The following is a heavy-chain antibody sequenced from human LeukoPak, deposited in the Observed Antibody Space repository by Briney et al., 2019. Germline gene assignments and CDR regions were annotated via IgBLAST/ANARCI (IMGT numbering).Heavy chain of an antibody. CDR3: ARVTRGLNRWESGYFDY. V-gene: IGHV4-31*03. D-gene: IGHD1-14*01. Sequence: SETLSLTCTVSGGSISSGGYYWSWIRQHPGKGLEWIGYIYYSGSTYYNPSLKSRVTISVDTSKNQFSLKLSSVTAADTAVYYCARVTRGLNRWESGYFDYWGQGTLVTVSS. CDR2: IYYSGST. J-gene: IGHJ4*02. CDR1: GGSISSGGYY.